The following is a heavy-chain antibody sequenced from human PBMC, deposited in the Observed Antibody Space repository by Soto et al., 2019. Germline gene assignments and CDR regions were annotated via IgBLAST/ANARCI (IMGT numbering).Heavy chain of an antibody. J-gene: IGHJ5*02. Sequence: QVQLQESGPGLVKPSDTLSLTCAVSGYSISSSNWWGWIRQPPGKGLEWIGYVDYSGSTYYNPSLKSRVTMSVDTSKNQFSLKLSSVTAEDTAVYYCAKSVVGYNENWFDPWGQGTLLTVSS. CDR2: VDYSGST. CDR3: AKSVVGYNENWFDP. CDR1: GYSISSSNW. D-gene: IGHD5-12*01. V-gene: IGHV4-28*01.